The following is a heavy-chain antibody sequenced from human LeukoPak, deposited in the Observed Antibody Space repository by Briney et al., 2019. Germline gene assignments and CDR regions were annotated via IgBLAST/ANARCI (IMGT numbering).Heavy chain of an antibody. D-gene: IGHD1-20*01. Sequence: GAPVKVSCKASGYTFTSYDFNWVRQATGQGLEWMGWMNPNSGNTGYAQKFQGRVTMTRNTSISTAYMELSSLRSEDTAVYYCARGGWINGTTQDYWGQGTLVTVSS. CDR3: ARGGWINGTTQDY. J-gene: IGHJ4*02. CDR1: GYTFTSYD. CDR2: MNPNSGNT. V-gene: IGHV1-8*01.